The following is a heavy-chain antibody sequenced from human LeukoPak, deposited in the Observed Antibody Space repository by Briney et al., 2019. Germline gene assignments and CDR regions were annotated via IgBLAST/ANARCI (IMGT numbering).Heavy chain of an antibody. D-gene: IGHD6-13*01. CDR2: INAGNGNT. Sequence: ASVKVSCKASGYTFTSYAMHWVRQAPGQRLEWMGWINAGNGNTKYSQKFQGRVTITRDTSASTAYMELSSLRSEDTAVYYCAREGGSAAGTIFYYYYGMDVWGQGTMVTVSS. J-gene: IGHJ6*02. V-gene: IGHV1-3*01. CDR3: AREGGSAAGTIFYYYYGMDV. CDR1: GYTFTSYA.